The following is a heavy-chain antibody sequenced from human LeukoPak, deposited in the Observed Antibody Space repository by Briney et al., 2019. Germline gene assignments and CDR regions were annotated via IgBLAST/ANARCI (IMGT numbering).Heavy chain of an antibody. CDR3: AKAPRPWVGGATGSRYYFDY. Sequence: GGSLRLSCAASGFTFSSYGMHWVRQAPGKGLEWVAVISYDGSNKYYADSVKGRFTISRNNSKNTLYLQMNSLRAEDTAVYYCAKAPRPWVGGATGSRYYFDYWGQGTLVTVSS. CDR2: ISYDGSNK. J-gene: IGHJ4*02. V-gene: IGHV3-30*18. CDR1: GFTFSSYG. D-gene: IGHD1-26*01.